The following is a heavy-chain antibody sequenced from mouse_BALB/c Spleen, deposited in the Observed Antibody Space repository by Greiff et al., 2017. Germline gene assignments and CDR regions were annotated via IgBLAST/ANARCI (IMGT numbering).Heavy chain of an antibody. CDR1: GFNIKDTY. CDR3: AREEDGNYYY. D-gene: IGHD2-1*01. Sequence: EVQVVESGAELVKPGASVKLSCTASGFNIKDTYMHWVKQRPEQGLEWIGRIDPANGNTKYDPKFQGKATITADTSSNTAYLQLSSLTSEDTAVYYCAREEDGNYYYWGQGTLVTVSA. V-gene: IGHV14-3*02. CDR2: IDPANGNT. J-gene: IGHJ3*01.